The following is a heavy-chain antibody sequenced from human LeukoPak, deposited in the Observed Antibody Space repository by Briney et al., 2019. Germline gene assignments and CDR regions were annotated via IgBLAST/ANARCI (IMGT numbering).Heavy chain of an antibody. CDR1: GYSFTSYW. D-gene: IGHD3-9*01. CDR2: IYPGDSDT. CDR3: ARHTSFGWTNAFDI. J-gene: IGHJ3*02. V-gene: IGHV5-51*01. Sequence: NAGESLKISCKGSGYSFTSYWIGWVRQMPGKGLEWMGIIYPGDSDTRYSPSFQGQVTISADKSISTAYLQLSSLKASDTAMYYCARHTSFGWTNAFDIWGQGTMVTVSS.